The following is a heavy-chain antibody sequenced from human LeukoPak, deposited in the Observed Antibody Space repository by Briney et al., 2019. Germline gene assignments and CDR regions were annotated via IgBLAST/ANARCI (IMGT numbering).Heavy chain of an antibody. Sequence: GASVKVSCKASGYTFAGYFIHWVRQAPGQGLEWMGRINPNSGDTEYAPKFQGRVTMTRDTSISTAYMELSRLRSDDTAVYYCARDLGPPWFDPWGQGTLVTVSS. J-gene: IGHJ5*02. V-gene: IGHV1-2*06. CDR3: ARDLGPPWFDP. CDR2: INPNSGDT. CDR1: GYTFAGYF.